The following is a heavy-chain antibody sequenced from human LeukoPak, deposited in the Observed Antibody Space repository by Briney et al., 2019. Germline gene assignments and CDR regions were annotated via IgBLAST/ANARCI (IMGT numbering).Heavy chain of an antibody. J-gene: IGHJ4*02. CDR2: IKSKTDGGTT. V-gene: IGHV3-15*01. D-gene: IGHD4-17*01. CDR3: TTVTYCGDRSIDS. Sequence: PGGSLRLSCAASGFIFRNVWMTWVRQAPGKGLEWVGRIKSKTDGGTTDFAAPVKGRFSISRDDSKNTVYLQMNSLKSEDTGVYCCTTVTYCGDRSIDSWGQGTLVTVSS. CDR1: GFIFRNVW.